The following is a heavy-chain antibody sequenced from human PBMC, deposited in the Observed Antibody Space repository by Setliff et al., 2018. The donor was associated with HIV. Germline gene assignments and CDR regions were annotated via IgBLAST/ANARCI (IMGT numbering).Heavy chain of an antibody. V-gene: IGHV3-21*01. J-gene: IGHJ6*03. CDR2: ISSSSTYI. D-gene: IGHD2-2*01. CDR1: GFTFSSYT. Sequence: GESLKISCAASGFTFSSYTINWVRQAPGKGLEWVSSISSSSTYIYYADSVKGRFTISRDNAKNSLYLQMNSLRAEDTAMYYCARDRFCSSTGCSWAYYMDVWGKGTTVTVSS. CDR3: ARDRFCSSTGCSWAYYMDV.